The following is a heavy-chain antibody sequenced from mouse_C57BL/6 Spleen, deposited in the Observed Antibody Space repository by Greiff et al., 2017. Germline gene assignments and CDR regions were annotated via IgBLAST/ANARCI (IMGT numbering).Heavy chain of an antibody. J-gene: IGHJ3*01. CDR1: GYAFSSYW. D-gene: IGHD6-5*01. CDR3: ARLDSPAYAINC. Sequence: VQLMESGAALVQPGASVKISCKASGYAFSSYWMNWVRQGPGKGLEWIGQIYPGDGDTNYNGKFKGKATLTADKYASTAYIQLSSLTSEDSAVYFCARLDSPAYAINCWGHLMLVTVS. V-gene: IGHV1-80*01. CDR2: IYPGDGDT.